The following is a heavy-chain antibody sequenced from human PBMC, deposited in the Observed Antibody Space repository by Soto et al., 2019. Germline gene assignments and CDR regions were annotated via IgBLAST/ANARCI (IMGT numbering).Heavy chain of an antibody. CDR3: ARISGANPQVYFDS. CDR2: ISSSSAYI. Sequence: GGSLRLSCAASGFTFGSYAMTWVRQAPGKGLDWVSSISSSSAYIYYADSVKGRFTISRDNAKNSLYLQMNSLRAEDTAVYFCARISGANPQVYFDSWGQGTLVTVSS. CDR1: GFTFGSYA. D-gene: IGHD4-17*01. J-gene: IGHJ4*02. V-gene: IGHV3-21*01.